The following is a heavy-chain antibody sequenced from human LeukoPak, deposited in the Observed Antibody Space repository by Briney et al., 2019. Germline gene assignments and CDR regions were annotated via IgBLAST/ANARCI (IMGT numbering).Heavy chain of an antibody. J-gene: IGHJ4*01. D-gene: IGHD1-26*01. CDR1: GDSVSSNSAA. CDR3: ARGRGELIDY. Sequence: SQTFSLTCVISGDSVSSNSAAWNWIRLSPSRGLEWLGRTYCRSKWNNDYAESVKGRITINPDTSKNQFSLQVNSVTPEDTAVYYCARGRGELIDYWGHGTLVTVSP. V-gene: IGHV6-1*01. CDR2: TYCRSKWNN.